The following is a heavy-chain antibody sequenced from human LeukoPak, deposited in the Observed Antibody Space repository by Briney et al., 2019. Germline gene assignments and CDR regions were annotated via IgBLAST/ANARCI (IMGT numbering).Heavy chain of an antibody. CDR3: AKDLRKQLAYFDY. CDR1: GFTFSSYA. Sequence: GGSLRLSCVASGFTFSSYAMSRVRQAPGKGLEWVSAISGSGGSTYYADSVKGRFTISRDNSKNTLYLQMNSLRAEDTAVYYCAKDLRKQLAYFDYWGQGTLVTVSS. V-gene: IGHV3-23*01. D-gene: IGHD6-13*01. CDR2: ISGSGGST. J-gene: IGHJ4*02.